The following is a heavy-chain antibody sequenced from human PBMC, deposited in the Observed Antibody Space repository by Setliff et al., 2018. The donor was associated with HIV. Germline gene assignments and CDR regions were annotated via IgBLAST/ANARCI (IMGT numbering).Heavy chain of an antibody. CDR1: GGPLTDHY. Sequence: PSETLSLTCAVHGGPLTDHYWNWIRQSPGKGLEWIAEVHHTGYLNYNPSLQSRVTISRDPSKNQFSLKLSSVTAADTAVYYCARAPGAYYYDSSGYPIGIRFDYWGQGTLVTVSS. J-gene: IGHJ4*02. CDR3: ARAPGAYYYDSSGYPIGIRFDY. V-gene: IGHV4-34*01. CDR2: VHHTGYL. D-gene: IGHD3-22*01.